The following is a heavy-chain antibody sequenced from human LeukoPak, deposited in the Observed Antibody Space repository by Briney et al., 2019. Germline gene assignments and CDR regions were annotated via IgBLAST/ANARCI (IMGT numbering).Heavy chain of an antibody. J-gene: IGHJ4*02. CDR1: GFTFSSYW. D-gene: IGHD3-22*01. CDR3: ARELVVAITPSFDY. CDR2: IKQDGSEK. Sequence: GGSLRLSCAASGFTFSSYWMSWVRQAPGKGLEWVANIKQDGSEKYYVDSVKGRFTISRDNAKNSLYLQMNSLRAEDTAVYYCARELVVAITPSFDYWGQGTLVTVSS. V-gene: IGHV3-7*01.